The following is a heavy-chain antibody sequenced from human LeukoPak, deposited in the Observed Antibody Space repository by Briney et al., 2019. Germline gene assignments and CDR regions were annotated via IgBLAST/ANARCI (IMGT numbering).Heavy chain of an antibody. CDR2: IRYDGNNK. J-gene: IGHJ5*02. CDR1: GFTFSTYG. V-gene: IGHV3-30*02. Sequence: GGSLRLSCAASGFTFSTYGMHWVRQAPGKGLEWVAFIRYDGNNKFYADSVKGRFTISRDNSKNTLYLQMNSLRAEDTAVYYCAKVMQYYYDSSGYYHWGQGTLVTVSS. D-gene: IGHD3-22*01. CDR3: AKVMQYYYDSSGYYH.